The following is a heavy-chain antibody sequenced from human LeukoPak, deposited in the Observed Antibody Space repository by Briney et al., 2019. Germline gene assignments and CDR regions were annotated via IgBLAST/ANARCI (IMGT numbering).Heavy chain of an antibody. Sequence: SETLSLTCTVSGASISSGSHYWSWIRQHPGKGLEWIGYIYHTGSTYYNPSLKSRLTISVDTSKNHFSLKVSSVTAADTAVYYCARARLGYNYGLNWFDPWGQGTLVTVSS. D-gene: IGHD5-18*01. V-gene: IGHV4-31*03. CDR2: IYHTGST. CDR1: GASISSGSHY. CDR3: ARARLGYNYGLNWFDP. J-gene: IGHJ5*02.